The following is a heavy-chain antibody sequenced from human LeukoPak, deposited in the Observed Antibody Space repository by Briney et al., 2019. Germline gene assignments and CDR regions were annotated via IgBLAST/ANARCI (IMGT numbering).Heavy chain of an antibody. CDR1: GFTFSSYG. D-gene: IGHD3-16*01. Sequence: GGPLRLSCAASGFTFSSYGMHWVRQAPGKGLEWVAVISYDGSNKYYADSVKGRFTISRDNAKNSLYLQMNSLRAEDMALYYCAKGGGGRLIYYYYMDVWGKGTTVTVSS. CDR2: ISYDGSNK. CDR3: AKGGGGRLIYYYYMDV. J-gene: IGHJ6*03. V-gene: IGHV3-30*18.